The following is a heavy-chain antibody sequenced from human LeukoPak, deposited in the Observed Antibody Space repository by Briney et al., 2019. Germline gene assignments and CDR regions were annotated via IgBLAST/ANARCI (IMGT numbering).Heavy chain of an antibody. D-gene: IGHD3-9*01. CDR3: ARDRDILRYFDWLSPGTFDY. CDR2: IWYDGSNK. Sequence: GGSLRLSCAASGFTFSSYGMHWVRQAPGKGLKWVAVIWYDGSNKYYADSVKGRFTISRDISKNTLYLQMNSLRAEDTAVYYCARDRDILRYFDWLSPGTFDYWGQGTLVTVSS. J-gene: IGHJ4*02. V-gene: IGHV3-33*01. CDR1: GFTFSSYG.